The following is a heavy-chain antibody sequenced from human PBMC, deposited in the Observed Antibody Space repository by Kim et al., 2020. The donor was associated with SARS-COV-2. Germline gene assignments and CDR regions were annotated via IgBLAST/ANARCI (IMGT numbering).Heavy chain of an antibody. CDR2: NSGSGST. CDR3: SSGHADAWLDS. J-gene: IGHJ5*01. CDR1: GGSISSGGYY. Sequence: SETLSLTCTVSGGSISSGGYYWSWNRQDPGKGLEWIRYNSGSGSTYYTPTLKSRVTISIDTSKNPLSLRLVSVTATAAAYYSCSSGHADAWLDS. V-gene: IGHV4-31*03.